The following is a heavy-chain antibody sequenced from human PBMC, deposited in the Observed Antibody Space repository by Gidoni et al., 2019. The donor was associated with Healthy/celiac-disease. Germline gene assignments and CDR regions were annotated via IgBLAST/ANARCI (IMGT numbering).Heavy chain of an antibody. CDR1: GFTFSDYY. D-gene: IGHD2-15*01. Sequence: QVQLVESGGGLVKPGGSLRLSCGASGFTFSDYYMSWLRQAPGKGLEWVSYIRSSGSTIYYADSVKGRFTISRDNAKNSLFLQMNSLRAEDTAVYYCAREAVEMAPDAFDIWGQGTMVTVSS. V-gene: IGHV3-11*04. CDR3: AREAVEMAPDAFDI. CDR2: IRSSGSTI. J-gene: IGHJ3*02.